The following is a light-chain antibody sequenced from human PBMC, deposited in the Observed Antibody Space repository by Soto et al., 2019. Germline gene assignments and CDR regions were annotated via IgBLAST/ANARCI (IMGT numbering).Light chain of an antibody. V-gene: IGKV3-20*01. J-gene: IGKJ1*01. CDR3: QQYGKLPRT. CDR2: GAS. Sequence: EIVLTQSPGTLSLSPGERATLSCRASQSVSSSYLAWYQQKPGQAPRLLIFGASRRATGIPDRFSGSGSGTNFTLTISRLEPEDFAVYYCQQYGKLPRTFGQGTKVYIK. CDR1: QSVSSSY.